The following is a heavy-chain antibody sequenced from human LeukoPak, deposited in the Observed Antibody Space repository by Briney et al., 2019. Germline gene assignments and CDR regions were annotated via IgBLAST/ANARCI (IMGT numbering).Heavy chain of an antibody. J-gene: IGHJ6*03. CDR1: GFTFSSYW. D-gene: IGHD6-6*01. CDR3: ARGGYSSSSYFYYYMDV. Sequence: TGGSLRLSCAASGFTFSSYWMSWVRQAPGKGLEWVANIKQDGSEKYYVDSVKGRFAISRDNAKNSLYLQMNSLRAENTAVYYCARGGYSSSSYFYYYMDVWGKGTTVTVSS. CDR2: IKQDGSEK. V-gene: IGHV3-7*01.